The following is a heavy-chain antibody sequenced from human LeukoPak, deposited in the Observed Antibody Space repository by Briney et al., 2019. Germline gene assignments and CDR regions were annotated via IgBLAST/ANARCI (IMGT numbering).Heavy chain of an antibody. CDR1: GFTFSSYS. CDR3: ARDWAAAAGEGMVYYGMDV. V-gene: IGHV3-21*01. Sequence: KSGGSLRLSCAASGFTFSSYSMNWVRQAPGKGLEWVSSISSSSSYTYYADSVKGRFTISRDNAKNSLYLQMNSLRAEDTAVYYCARDWAAAAGEGMVYYGMDVWGQGTTVTVSS. CDR2: ISSSSSYT. J-gene: IGHJ6*02. D-gene: IGHD6-13*01.